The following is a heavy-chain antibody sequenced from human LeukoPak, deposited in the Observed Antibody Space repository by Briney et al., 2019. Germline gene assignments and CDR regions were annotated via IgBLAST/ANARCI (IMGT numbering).Heavy chain of an antibody. J-gene: IGHJ4*02. V-gene: IGHV3-48*01. CDR3: ATNYYASWFYGY. CDR2: ISSSSSTI. Sequence: GGSLRLSCAASGFTFSSYSMNWVRQAPGKGLEWVSYISSSSSTIYYADSVKGRFTISRGNAKNSLYLQMNSLRAEDTAVYYCATNYYASWFYGYWGQGTLVTVSS. CDR1: GFTFSSYS. D-gene: IGHD3-22*01.